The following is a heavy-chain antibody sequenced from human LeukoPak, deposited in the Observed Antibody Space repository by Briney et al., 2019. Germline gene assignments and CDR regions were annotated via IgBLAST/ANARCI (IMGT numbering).Heavy chain of an antibody. V-gene: IGHV3-21*01. CDR2: ISSSSSYI. Sequence: PGGSLRLSCAASGFTFSSYSMNWVRQAPGKGLEWVSSISSSSSYIYYADSVKGRFTISRDNAKNSLYLQMNSLRAEDTAVYYCARDRGSSTSLFDYWGQGTLVTVSS. CDR1: GFTFSSYS. D-gene: IGHD6-13*01. CDR3: ARDRGSSTSLFDY. J-gene: IGHJ4*02.